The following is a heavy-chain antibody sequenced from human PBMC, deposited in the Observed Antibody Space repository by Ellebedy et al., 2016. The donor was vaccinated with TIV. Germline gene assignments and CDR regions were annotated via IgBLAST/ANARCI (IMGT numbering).Heavy chain of an antibody. D-gene: IGHD6-13*01. CDR1: GYTFTSYA. V-gene: IGHV1-69*04. CDR3: ARDMEGSSWYWYFDY. CDR2: IIPILGIA. Sequence: AASVKVSCKASGYTFTSYAISWVRQAPGQGLEWMGRIIPILGIANYAQKFQGRVTITADKSTSTAYMELSSRRSEDTAVYYCARDMEGSSWYWYFDYWGQGTLVTVSS. J-gene: IGHJ4*02.